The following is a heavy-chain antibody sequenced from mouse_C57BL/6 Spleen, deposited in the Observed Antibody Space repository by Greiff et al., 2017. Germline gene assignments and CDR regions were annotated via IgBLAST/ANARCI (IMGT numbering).Heavy chain of an antibody. Sequence: DVKLVESGGGLVQPGGSLSLSCAASGFTFTDYYMRWVRQPPGKALEWLGFIRNKANGYTTEYSASVKGRFTIYRDNSQSILYLQMNALRAEDSATYYCARYSYYYYAMDYWGQGTSVTVSS. CDR1: GFTFTDYY. CDR2: IRNKANGYTT. V-gene: IGHV7-3*01. CDR3: ARYSYYYYAMDY. J-gene: IGHJ4*01. D-gene: IGHD2-10*01.